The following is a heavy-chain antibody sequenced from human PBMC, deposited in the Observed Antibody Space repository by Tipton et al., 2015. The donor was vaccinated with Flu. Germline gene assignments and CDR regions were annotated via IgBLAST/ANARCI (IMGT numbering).Heavy chain of an antibody. CDR3: ARAVRLDF. CDR1: GFTFSGHY. Sequence: SLRLSCEASGFTFSGHYFHWVRQAPGKGLMWLSRINTDGSGTDYVDSVQGRFTISRDNANSSLSLQINSLRVDDTAVYYCARAVRLDFWGQGIMVTVSS. V-gene: IGHV3-74*01. CDR2: INTDGSGT. J-gene: IGHJ4*02. D-gene: IGHD3-10*01.